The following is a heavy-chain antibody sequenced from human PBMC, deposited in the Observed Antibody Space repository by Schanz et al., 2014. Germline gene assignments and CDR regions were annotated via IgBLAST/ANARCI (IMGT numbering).Heavy chain of an antibody. CDR3: ARELPGVVAFDL. J-gene: IGHJ3*01. Sequence: QVQLVESGGGVVQPGRSLRLSCAASGFNFGSHVMHWVRQAPGKGLEWVAVISYDGSFKNYADSVRGRITMSRDNSKNTMYLQINNLRADDTAVYYCARELPGVVAFDLWGQGTMVTVSS. CDR1: GFNFGSHV. D-gene: IGHD7-27*01. CDR2: ISYDGSFK. V-gene: IGHV3-33*01.